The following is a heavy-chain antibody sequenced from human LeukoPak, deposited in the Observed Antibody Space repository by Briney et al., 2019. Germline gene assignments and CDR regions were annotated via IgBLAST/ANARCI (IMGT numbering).Heavy chain of an antibody. J-gene: IGHJ4*02. CDR2: IYYTGST. CDR3: ARGSSSWHY. D-gene: IGHD6-13*01. Sequence: SETLSLTCTVSGGSISNFYWSWIRQPPGKGLEWIGYIYYTGSTNYNPSLTSRVTTLVDTSKNQFSLKLSSVTAADTAVYYCARGSSSWHYWGQGTLVTVSS. V-gene: IGHV4-59*01. CDR1: GGSISNFY.